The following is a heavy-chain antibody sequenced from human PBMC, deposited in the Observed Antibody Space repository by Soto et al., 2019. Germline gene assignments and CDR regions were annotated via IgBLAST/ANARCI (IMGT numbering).Heavy chain of an antibody. D-gene: IGHD2-15*01. CDR2: ISSSSSYI. J-gene: IGHJ6*02. Sequence: EVQLVESGGGLVKPGGSLRLSCAASGFTFSSYSMNWVRQAPGKGLEWVSSISSSSSYIYYADSVKGRFTISRDNAKNSLYLQMNSLRAEDTAVYYCARDRVQGYCSGGSCGRHYYYGMDVWGQGTTVTVSS. CDR3: ARDRVQGYCSGGSCGRHYYYGMDV. CDR1: GFTFSSYS. V-gene: IGHV3-21*01.